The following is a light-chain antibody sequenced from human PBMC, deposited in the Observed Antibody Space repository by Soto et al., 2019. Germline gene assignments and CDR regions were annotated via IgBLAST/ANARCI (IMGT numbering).Light chain of an antibody. CDR3: QHYNSD. V-gene: IGKV1-5*03. J-gene: IGKJ3*01. CDR1: QTVTNW. CDR2: KTS. Sequence: DLQMTQSPSTLSASVGDRVTITCRASQTVTNWLAWYQQKPGKAPKLLIYKTSVLESGAPSRFSGSGSGTEFTLTISSLQPDDFATYYCQHYNSDFGPGTKVDIK.